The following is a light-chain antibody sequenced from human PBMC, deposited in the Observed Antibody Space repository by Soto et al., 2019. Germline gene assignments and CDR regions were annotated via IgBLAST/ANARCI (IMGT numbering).Light chain of an antibody. CDR1: QSVSSSY. Sequence: EIVLTQSPDTLSLSPGERATLSCRASQSVSSSYLAWYPQRRGQAPRLLIYGASSRATGIPDRFSGSGSGTDFTLTISRLEPEDFAVYYCQQYGSSPPITFGQGTRLEIK. V-gene: IGKV3-20*01. J-gene: IGKJ5*01. CDR3: QQYGSSPPIT. CDR2: GAS.